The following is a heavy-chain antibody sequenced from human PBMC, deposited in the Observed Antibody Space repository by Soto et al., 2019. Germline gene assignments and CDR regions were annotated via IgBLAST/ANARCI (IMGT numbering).Heavy chain of an antibody. V-gene: IGHV3-21*01. D-gene: IGHD6-6*01. J-gene: IGHJ6*02. CDR2: ISSSSSYI. Sequence: PGGSLRLSCAASGFTFSSYSMNWVRQAPGKGLEWVSSISSSSSYIYYADSVKGRFTISRDNAKNSLYLQMNSLRAEDTAVYYCARDQWYSSSPVFSRYYYYGMDVWGQGTTVTVSS. CDR1: GFTFSSYS. CDR3: ARDQWYSSSPVFSRYYYYGMDV.